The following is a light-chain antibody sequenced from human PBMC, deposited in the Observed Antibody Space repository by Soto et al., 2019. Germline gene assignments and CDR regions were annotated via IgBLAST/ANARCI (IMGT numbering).Light chain of an antibody. J-gene: IGLJ2*01. CDR3: SSYTGSSTYVV. Sequence: QSALTQPASVSESPGQSITISCTGTSSDVGGHNYVSWYQQHPGKAPKLMIYEVSNRPSGVSHRFSGSKSGNTASLTISGLQAEDEADYYCSSYTGSSTYVVFGGGTKVTVL. CDR1: SSDVGGHNY. V-gene: IGLV2-14*01. CDR2: EVS.